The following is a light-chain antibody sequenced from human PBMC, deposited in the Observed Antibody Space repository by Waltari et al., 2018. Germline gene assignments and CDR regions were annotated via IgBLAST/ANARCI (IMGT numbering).Light chain of an antibody. CDR2: DVS. CDR3: SSYTSSSTDV. CDR1: NSYIAGYNY. Sequence: QSALTHSAPVSGSPGQSITISCTGTNSYIAGYNYVSWYQQHPGKAPKLMIYDVSKRPSGVSIRFSGSKSGNTASLTISGLQAEDEADYYCSSYTSSSTDVFGTGTKVTVL. V-gene: IGLV2-14*01. J-gene: IGLJ1*01.